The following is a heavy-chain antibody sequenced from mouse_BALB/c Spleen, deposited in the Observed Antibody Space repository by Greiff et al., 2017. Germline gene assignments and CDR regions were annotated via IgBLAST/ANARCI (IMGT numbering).Heavy chain of an antibody. V-gene: IGHV1S137*01. Sequence: VQLQQSGAELVRPGVSVKISCKGSGYTFTDYAMHWVKQSHAKSLEWIGVISTYYGDASYNQKFKGKATMTVDKSSSTAYMELARLTSEDSAIYYCARGYGSRGFAYWGQGTLVTVSA. CDR3: ARGYGSRGFAY. CDR1: GYTFTDYA. CDR2: ISTYYGDA. D-gene: IGHD1-1*01. J-gene: IGHJ3*01.